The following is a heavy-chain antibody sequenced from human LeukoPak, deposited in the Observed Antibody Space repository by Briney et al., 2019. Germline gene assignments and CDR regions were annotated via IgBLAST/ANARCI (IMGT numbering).Heavy chain of an antibody. D-gene: IGHD6-13*01. J-gene: IGHJ4*02. CDR2: IYYSGST. CDR3: ARGAAAGDY. Sequence: SETLSPTCTVSGVSISTYYWSWTRQPPGKGLEWIGYIYYSGSTNYNPSLKSRVTISIDTPKNQFSLKLSSVTAADTAVYYCARGAAAGDYWGQGTLVTVSS. V-gene: IGHV4-59*01. CDR1: GVSISTYY.